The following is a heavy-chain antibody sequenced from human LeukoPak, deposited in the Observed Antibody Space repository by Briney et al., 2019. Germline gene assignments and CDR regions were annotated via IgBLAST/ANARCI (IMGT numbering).Heavy chain of an antibody. D-gene: IGHD1-1*01. CDR1: GGSFRRYA. J-gene: IGHJ6*04. CDR2: IMPVLDTG. Sequence: SVKVSCKASGGSFRRYAFAWVRQAPGQGLERMGGIMPVLDTGSYAQGFQGRVTITADRSTSTAYMELRSLRPEDTALYYCAARDNGNDLLSYHAMDVWGNGTTVTVSS. V-gene: IGHV1-69*06. CDR3: AARDNGNDLLSYHAMDV.